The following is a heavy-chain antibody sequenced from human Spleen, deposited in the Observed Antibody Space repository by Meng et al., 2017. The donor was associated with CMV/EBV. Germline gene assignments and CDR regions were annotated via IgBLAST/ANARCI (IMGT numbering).Heavy chain of an antibody. Sequence: GGTFSSYAISWVRQAPGQGLEWMGVIIPILGIANYAQKFQGRVTITADKSTSTAYMELSSLRSEDTAVYYCARGSPPITTAMATTFDYWGQGTLVTVS. V-gene: IGHV1-69*10. CDR1: GGTFSSYA. CDR2: IIPILGIA. D-gene: IGHD5-18*01. CDR3: ARGSPPITTAMATTFDY. J-gene: IGHJ4*02.